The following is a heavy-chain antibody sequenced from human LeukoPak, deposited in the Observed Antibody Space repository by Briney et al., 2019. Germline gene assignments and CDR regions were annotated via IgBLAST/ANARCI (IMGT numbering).Heavy chain of an antibody. D-gene: IGHD6-13*01. CDR3: ARRGRAAAGNWFDP. J-gene: IGHJ5*02. Sequence: PSGTLSLTCAVSGGSISSSNWWSWVRQPPGKGLEWIGEIYHSGSTNYNPSLKSRVTISVDKSKNQFSLKLSSVTAADPAVYYCARRGRAAAGNWFDPWGQGTLVTVSS. V-gene: IGHV4-4*02. CDR2: IYHSGST. CDR1: GGSISSSNW.